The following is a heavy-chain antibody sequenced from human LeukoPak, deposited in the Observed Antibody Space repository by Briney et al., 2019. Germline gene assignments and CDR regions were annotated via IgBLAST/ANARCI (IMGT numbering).Heavy chain of an antibody. J-gene: IGHJ6*02. V-gene: IGHV3-30*18. Sequence: GRSLRLSCAASGFTFSSYGMHWVRQAPGKGLEGVAVISYDGSNKYYADSVKGRFTISRDNSKNTLYLQMNSLRAEDTAVYYCAKDRYYYDSSGYYSALYYYYGMDVWGQGTTVTVSS. CDR3: AKDRYYYDSSGYYSALYYYYGMDV. CDR2: ISYDGSNK. CDR1: GFTFSSYG. D-gene: IGHD3-22*01.